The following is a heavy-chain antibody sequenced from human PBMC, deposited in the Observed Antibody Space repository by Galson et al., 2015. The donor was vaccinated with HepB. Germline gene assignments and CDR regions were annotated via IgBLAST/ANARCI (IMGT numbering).Heavy chain of an antibody. CDR2: IIPIFGTA. Sequence: SVKVSCKASGGTFSSYAISWVRQAPGQGLEWMGGIIPIFGTANYAQKFQGRVTITADKSTSTAYMELSSLRSEDTAVYYCARDLMAETSMGLDYGDYGLWFDPWGQGTLVTVSS. CDR1: GGTFSSYA. D-gene: IGHD4-17*01. J-gene: IGHJ5*02. V-gene: IGHV1-69*06. CDR3: ARDLMAETSMGLDYGDYGLWFDP.